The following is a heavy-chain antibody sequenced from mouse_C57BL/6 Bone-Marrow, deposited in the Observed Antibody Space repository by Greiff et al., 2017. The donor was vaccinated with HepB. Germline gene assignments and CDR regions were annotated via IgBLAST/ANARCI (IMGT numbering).Heavy chain of an antibody. J-gene: IGHJ1*03. CDR2: IDPSDSYT. D-gene: IGHD1-1*01. CDR3: ARRKARYYYGSSYWYFDV. V-gene: IGHV1-69*01. Sequence: VQLQQPGAELVMPGASVKLSCKASGYTFTSYWMHWVKQRPGQGLEWIGEIDPSDSYTNYNQKFKGKSTLTVDKSSSTAYMQLSSLTSEDSAVYYCARRKARYYYGSSYWYFDVWGTGTTVTVSS. CDR1: GYTFTSYW.